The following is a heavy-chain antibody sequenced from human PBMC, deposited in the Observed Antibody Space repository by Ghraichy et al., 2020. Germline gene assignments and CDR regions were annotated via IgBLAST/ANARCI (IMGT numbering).Heavy chain of an antibody. Sequence: SETLSLTCTVSGGSVSSGSYYWSWIRQPPGKGLEWIGYIYYSGSTNYNPSLKSRVTISVDTSKNQFSLKLSSVTAADTAVYYCARSSRVATIVDDYWGQGTLVTVSS. CDR2: IYYSGST. J-gene: IGHJ4*02. CDR3: ARSSRVATIVDDY. V-gene: IGHV4-61*01. D-gene: IGHD5-12*01. CDR1: GGSVSSGSYY.